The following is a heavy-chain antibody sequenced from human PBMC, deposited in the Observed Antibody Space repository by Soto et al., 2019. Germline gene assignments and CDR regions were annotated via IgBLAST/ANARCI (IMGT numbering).Heavy chain of an antibody. V-gene: IGHV1-18*01. CDR2: ISAYNGNT. CDR1: GYTFTSYG. J-gene: IGHJ4*02. CDR3: ARDDLSRIVGAVGLYYFDY. Sequence: GASVKVSCKASGYTFTSYGISWVRQAPGQGLEWMGWISAYNGNTNYAQKLQGRVTMTTDTSTSTAYMELRSLRSDDTAVYYCARDDLSRIVGAVGLYYFDYWGQGTLVTVSS. D-gene: IGHD1-26*01.